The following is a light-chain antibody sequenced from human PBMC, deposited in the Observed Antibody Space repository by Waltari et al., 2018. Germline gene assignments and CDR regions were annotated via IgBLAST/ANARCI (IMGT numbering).Light chain of an antibody. J-gene: IGKJ5*01. CDR3: QQFNSYLLIT. V-gene: IGKV1-13*02. CDR2: DAS. CDR1: QGISSA. Sequence: AIQLTQSPSSLSASVGDRVTITCRASQGISSALAWYQQKPGKAPKLLIYDASSLGSGVPSKFSGSGAGPDFTLTISSLQPEDFATYYCQQFNSYLLITFGQGTRLEIK.